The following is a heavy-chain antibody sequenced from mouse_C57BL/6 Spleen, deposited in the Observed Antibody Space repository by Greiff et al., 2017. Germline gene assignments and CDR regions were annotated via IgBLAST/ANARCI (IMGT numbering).Heavy chain of an antibody. CDR3: ARDDDYGSSDD. D-gene: IGHD1-1*01. J-gene: IGHJ2*01. CDR1: GYAFTNYL. CDR2: INPGSGGT. Sequence: QVQLQQSGAELVRPGTSVKVSCTASGYAFTNYLIEWVTQRPGQGLEWIGVINPGSGGTNYNEKFKGKSTLTADKSSSTAYMQLSSLTSEDSAVYFCARDDDYGSSDDWGQGTTLTVSS. V-gene: IGHV1-54*01.